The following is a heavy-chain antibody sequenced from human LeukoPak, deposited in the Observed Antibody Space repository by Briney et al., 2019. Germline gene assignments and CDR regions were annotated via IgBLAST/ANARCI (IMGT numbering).Heavy chain of an antibody. CDR2: INPNGGGT. CDR1: GYTFTGYY. Sequence: ASVKVSCKASGYTFTGYYMHWVRQAPGQGLEWMGWINPNGGGTNYAQKFQGRVTITRDTSISTAYMELSRLRSDDTAVYYCARDFYRGGHYWTYFDYWGQGTLVTVSS. D-gene: IGHD1-1*01. CDR3: ARDFYRGGHYWTYFDY. J-gene: IGHJ4*02. V-gene: IGHV1-2*02.